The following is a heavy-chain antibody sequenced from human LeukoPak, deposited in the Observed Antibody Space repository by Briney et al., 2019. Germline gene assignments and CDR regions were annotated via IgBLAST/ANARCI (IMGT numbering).Heavy chain of an antibody. CDR2: IYTSGST. CDR1: GGSISSYY. D-gene: IGHD6-13*01. J-gene: IGHJ3*02. CDR3: ARVGSSSWYRGAFDI. Sequence: PSETLSLTCTVSGGSISSYYWSWIRQPAGKGLEWIGRIYTSGSTNYNPSLKSRVAMSVDTSKNQFSLKLSSVTAADTAVYYCARVGSSSWYRGAFDIWGQGTTVTVSS. V-gene: IGHV4-4*07.